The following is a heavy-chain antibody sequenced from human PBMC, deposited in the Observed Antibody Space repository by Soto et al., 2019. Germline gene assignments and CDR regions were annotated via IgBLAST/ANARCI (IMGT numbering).Heavy chain of an antibody. CDR3: ARATECTNCVCYFESMDV. Sequence: PGGSLRLSCAASGFTFSSYAMTWVRQAPGKGLEWVSAISGSGGSTYYADSVKGRSTISRDNAKNTLYLQMNSLRAEDTAVYYCARATECTNCVCYFESMDVWGQGTTVTVSS. V-gene: IGHV3-23*01. D-gene: IGHD2-8*01. CDR2: ISGSGGST. CDR1: GFTFSSYA. J-gene: IGHJ6*02.